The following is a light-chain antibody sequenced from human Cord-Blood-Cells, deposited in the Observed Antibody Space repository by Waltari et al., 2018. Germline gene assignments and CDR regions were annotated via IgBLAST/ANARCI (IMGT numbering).Light chain of an antibody. CDR1: SSDVGSYNL. Sequence: QSALTQPASVSGSPGQSITISCTGTSSDVGSYNLVSWYQQHPGKAPKHMIYEGSKRPSGVSNRFSGSKSGNTASLTSSGLQAEDEADYYCCSYAGSSTSVFGGGTKLTVL. CDR2: EGS. J-gene: IGLJ3*02. V-gene: IGLV2-23*01. CDR3: CSYAGSSTSV.